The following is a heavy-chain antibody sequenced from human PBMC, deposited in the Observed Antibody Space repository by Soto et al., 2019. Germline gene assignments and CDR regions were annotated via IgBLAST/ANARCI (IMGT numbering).Heavy chain of an antibody. CDR2: ISDSGSNT. J-gene: IGHJ6*02. CDR1: GFKISSSS. CDR3: AKDGRATTGYYYYGMDV. D-gene: IGHD1-26*01. Sequence: GVLRLSCAAFGFKISSSSMNWVRQAPGRGLEWVAYISDSGSNTLYADSVKGRFTISRDNSKNTLYLQMNSLRAEDTAVYYCAKDGRATTGYYYYGMDVWGQGTTVTVSS. V-gene: IGHV3-23*01.